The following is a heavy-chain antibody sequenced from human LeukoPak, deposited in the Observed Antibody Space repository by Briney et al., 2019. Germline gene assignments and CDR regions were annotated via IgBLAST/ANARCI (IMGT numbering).Heavy chain of an antibody. V-gene: IGHV1-46*01. D-gene: IGHD3-9*01. CDR1: GYTFTSYY. CDR2: INPSGGGT. CDR3: ARSSAYYNEADI. J-gene: IGHJ3*02. Sequence: ASVKVSCKTSGYTFTSYYMHWVRQAPGQGLEWMGIINPSGGGTTYAQKFQGRLTMTSDTSTSTVYMELSSLRSEDTAVYYCARSSAYYNEADIWGQGTMVTVSS.